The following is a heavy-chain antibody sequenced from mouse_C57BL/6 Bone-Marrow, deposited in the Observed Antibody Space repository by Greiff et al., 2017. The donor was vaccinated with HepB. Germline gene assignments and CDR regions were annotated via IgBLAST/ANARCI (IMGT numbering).Heavy chain of an antibody. D-gene: IGHD2-4*01. V-gene: IGHV2-5*01. CDR1: GFSLTSYG. CDR2: IWRGGST. J-gene: IGHJ4*01. CDR3: AKKGGITTDYYAMDY. Sequence: VMLVESGPGLVQPSQSLSITCTVSGFSLTSYGVHWVRQSPGKGLEWLGVIWRGGSTDYNAAFMSRLSITKDNSKSQVFFKMNSLQADDTAIYYCAKKGGITTDYYAMDYWGQGTSVTVSS.